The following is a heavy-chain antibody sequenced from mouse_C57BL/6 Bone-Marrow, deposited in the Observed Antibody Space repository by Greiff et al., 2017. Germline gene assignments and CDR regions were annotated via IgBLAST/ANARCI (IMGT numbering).Heavy chain of an antibody. V-gene: IGHV14-4*01. D-gene: IGHD1-1*01. CDR3: TTGITTVVAGGGYWYFDV. Sequence: VQLQQSGAELVRPGASVKLSCTASGFNIKDDYMHWVKQRPEQGLEWIGWIDPENGDTEYASKFPGKATITADTYSNTDYLTLSSLTSEDTAVYYCTTGITTVVAGGGYWYFDVWGTGTTVTVSS. J-gene: IGHJ1*03. CDR1: GFNIKDDY. CDR2: IDPENGDT.